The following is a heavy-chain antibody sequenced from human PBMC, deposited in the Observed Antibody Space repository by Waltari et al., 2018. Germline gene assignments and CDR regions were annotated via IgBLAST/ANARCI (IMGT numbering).Heavy chain of an antibody. Sequence: QLQLQESGPGLVKPSETLSLSCSVSGDSISSRHYYWGWIRQPPGKGLEWIASVYYSGTTYYNPSLKSRVTISADTSRNQFYLRLTSVTATDTAVYYCARSSAGMPRWLGDYWGQGILVTVSS. V-gene: IGHV4-39*01. J-gene: IGHJ4*02. CDR1: GDSISSRHYY. D-gene: IGHD5-12*01. CDR3: ARSSAGMPRWLGDY. CDR2: VYYSGTT.